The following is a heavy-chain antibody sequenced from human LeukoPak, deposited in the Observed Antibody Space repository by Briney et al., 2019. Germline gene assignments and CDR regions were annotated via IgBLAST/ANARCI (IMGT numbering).Heavy chain of an antibody. J-gene: IGHJ4*02. D-gene: IGHD2-2*03. CDR1: GGSFSGYY. Sequence: SETLSLTCAVYGGSFSGYYWSWIRQPPGKGLEGIGEINHSGSTNYNPSLKSRVTISVDTSKNQFSLKLSSVTAADTAVYYCARGLDIVVVPAAALYFDYWGQGTLVTVSS. V-gene: IGHV4-34*01. CDR3: ARGLDIVVVPAAALYFDY. CDR2: INHSGST.